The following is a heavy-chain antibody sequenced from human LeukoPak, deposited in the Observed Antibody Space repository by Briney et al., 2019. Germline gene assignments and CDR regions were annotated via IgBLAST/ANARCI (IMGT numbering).Heavy chain of an antibody. D-gene: IGHD3-22*01. J-gene: IGHJ4*02. CDR1: GFIFSTYW. CDR2: INNDGSST. V-gene: IGHV3-74*01. CDR3: ARDEDSSANLLDY. Sequence: GGSLRLSCAASGFIFSTYWMHWVRQAPGKGLVWVSRINNDGSSTNYADSVKGRFTISRDNAKNMLYLQMNSLRAEDTAVYFCARDEDSSANLLDYWGQGTLVTVSS.